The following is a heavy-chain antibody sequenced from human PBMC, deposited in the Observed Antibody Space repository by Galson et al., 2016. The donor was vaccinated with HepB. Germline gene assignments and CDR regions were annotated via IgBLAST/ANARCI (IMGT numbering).Heavy chain of an antibody. J-gene: IGHJ6*02. CDR3: ARDRGPGVPPPYYYYGRDV. CDR2: INGYNGDT. V-gene: IGHV1-18*01. CDR1: GYSFSTYG. Sequence: SGYSFSTYGISWLRQTPGQGLEWMAWINGYNGDTKYAQKIQVRVTLTTDTSTNTAYMELRSLGSDDTAVYYCARDRGPGVPPPYYYYGRDVWGQGTTVTVSS. D-gene: IGHD3-10*01.